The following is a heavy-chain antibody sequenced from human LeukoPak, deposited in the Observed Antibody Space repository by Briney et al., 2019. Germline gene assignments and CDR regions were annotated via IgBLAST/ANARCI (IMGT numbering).Heavy chain of an antibody. Sequence: SETLSLTCTVSGGSISSGGYYWSWIRQHPGKGLEWIGYIYYSGSTYYNPSLKSRVTISVDTSKNQFSLKLSSVTAADTAVYYCARAPGITISGVVLGGYFDYWGQGTLVTVSS. CDR1: GGSISSGGYY. CDR2: IYYSGST. J-gene: IGHJ4*02. D-gene: IGHD3-3*01. CDR3: ARAPGITISGVVLGGYFDY. V-gene: IGHV4-31*03.